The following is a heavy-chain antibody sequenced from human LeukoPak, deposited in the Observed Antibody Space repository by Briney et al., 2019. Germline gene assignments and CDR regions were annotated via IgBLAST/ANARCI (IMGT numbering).Heavy chain of an antibody. J-gene: IGHJ4*02. CDR2: TIPILGIA. CDR3: ASQLLLTFDY. Sequence: ASVKVSCKASADTFGSYAISWVRQAPGQGLEWMGRTIPILGIAKYAQKFQGRVTISADTSTSTAYMEPNNLRSEGTALYYCASQLLLTFDYWGQGTLVTVSS. D-gene: IGHD3-22*01. CDR1: ADTFGSYA. V-gene: IGHV1-69*04.